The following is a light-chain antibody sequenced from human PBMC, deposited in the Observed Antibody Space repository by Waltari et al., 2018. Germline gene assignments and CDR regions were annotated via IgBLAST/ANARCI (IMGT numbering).Light chain of an antibody. V-gene: IGKV3-20*01. CDR1: QSVGRF. J-gene: IGKJ1*01. CDR3: QNHERLPAT. CDR2: QAS. Sequence: ELVLTQSPGTLSLSPGERATLACRASQSVGRFLAWYQQKPGQAPRLLIYQASNRATGIPDRFSGSESGTDFSLTISRLEPEDFAVYYCQNHERLPATFGQGTKVEI.